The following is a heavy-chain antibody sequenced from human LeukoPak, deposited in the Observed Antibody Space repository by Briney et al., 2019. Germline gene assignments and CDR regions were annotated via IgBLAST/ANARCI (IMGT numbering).Heavy chain of an antibody. Sequence: SGGSLRLSCAASGFSFSAYPMGWVRQAPGKGLQWLSGISASGDVTFHADRVKGRFAISRDNSKNTLYLQMTGLRAGDTAEYYRAKSLFTSATGTGRAFHIWGQGTMVTVSS. D-gene: IGHD1-1*01. J-gene: IGHJ3*02. V-gene: IGHV3-23*01. CDR2: ISASGDVT. CDR3: AKSLFTSATGTGRAFHI. CDR1: GFSFSAYP.